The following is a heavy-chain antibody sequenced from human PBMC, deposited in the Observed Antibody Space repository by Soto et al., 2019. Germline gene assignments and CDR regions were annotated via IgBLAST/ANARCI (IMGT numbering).Heavy chain of an antibody. CDR1: GFTFDDYA. D-gene: IGHD2-2*01. CDR3: AKDIVVVPAAGMDV. V-gene: IGHV3-9*01. CDR2: ISWNSGSI. Sequence: SLILSCAASGFTFDDYAMHWVRQAPGRGLEWVSGISWNSGSIGYADSVKGRFTISRDNAKNSLYLQMNSLRAEDTALYYCAKDIVVVPAAGMDVWGQGTTVTVYS. J-gene: IGHJ6*02.